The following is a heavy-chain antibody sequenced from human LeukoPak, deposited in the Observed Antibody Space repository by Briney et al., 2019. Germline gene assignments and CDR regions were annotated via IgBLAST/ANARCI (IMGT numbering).Heavy chain of an antibody. CDR3: ARGGWQQFPYYFDY. V-gene: IGHV4-59*01. J-gene: IGHJ4*02. Sequence: SETLSLTCTVSGGSISSYYWSWIRQPPGQGLEWIGYISYSGSTNYNPSLKSRVTISVDTPKNQFSLQLSSVTAADTAVYYCARGGWQQFPYYFDYWGQGTLVTDSS. CDR1: GGSISSYY. CDR2: ISYSGST. D-gene: IGHD5-24*01.